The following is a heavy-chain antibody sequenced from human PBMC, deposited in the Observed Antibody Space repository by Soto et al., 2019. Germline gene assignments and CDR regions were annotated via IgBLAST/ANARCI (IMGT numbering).Heavy chain of an antibody. J-gene: IGHJ6*02. CDR3: AREGTMIDPRSNDYYYYGMDV. CDR1: GGTFSSYA. V-gene: IGHV1-69*06. CDR2: IIPIFGTA. Sequence: QVQLVQSGAEVKKPGSSVKVSCKASGGTFSSYAISWVRQAPGQGLEWMGGIIPIFGTANYAQKFQGRVTITADKSTSTAYMELSSLRSEDTAVYYCAREGTMIDPRSNDYYYYGMDVWGQGTTVTVSS. D-gene: IGHD3-22*01.